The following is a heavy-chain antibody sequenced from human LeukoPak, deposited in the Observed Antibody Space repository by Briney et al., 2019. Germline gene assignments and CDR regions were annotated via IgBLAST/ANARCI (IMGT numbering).Heavy chain of an antibody. J-gene: IGHJ6*03. CDR1: GFTFSTYA. Sequence: GGSLRFSCAASGFTFSTYAMSWVRQAPGKGLEWVSAISAGGATIYYADSVKGRFTVSRDNSKNTLYLQINSLRAEDTAVYYCAKDSGGTYFYYYYYMDVWGKGTTVTVSS. CDR2: ISAGGATI. CDR3: AKDSGGTYFYYYYYMDV. D-gene: IGHD1-26*01. V-gene: IGHV3-23*01.